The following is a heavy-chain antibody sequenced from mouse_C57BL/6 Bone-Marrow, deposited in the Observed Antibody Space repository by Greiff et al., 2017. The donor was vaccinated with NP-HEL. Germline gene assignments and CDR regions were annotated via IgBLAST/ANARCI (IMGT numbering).Heavy chain of an antibody. V-gene: IGHV1-75*01. J-gene: IGHJ4*01. D-gene: IGHD1-1*01. CDR1: GYTFTDYY. Sequence: QVQLKESGPELVKPGASVKISCKASGYTFTDYYINWVKQRPGQGLEWIGWIFPGSGSTYYNEKFKGKATLTVDKSSSTAYMLLSSLTSEDSAVYFCARDYYGSHYAMDYWGQGTSVTVSS. CDR2: IFPGSGST. CDR3: ARDYYGSHYAMDY.